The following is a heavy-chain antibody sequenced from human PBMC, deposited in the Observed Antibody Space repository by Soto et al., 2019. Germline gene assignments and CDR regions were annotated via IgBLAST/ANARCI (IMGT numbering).Heavy chain of an antibody. CDR2: MNPHSGNT. CDR3: ALSSLVVVPAAIQK. V-gene: IGHV1-8*02. CDR1: GGTFSSYA. Sequence: ASVKVSCKASGGTFSSYAISWVGQAAGQGLEWMGWMNPHSGNTGYAQKFQGRITMTRNNSISTAYMELSSVRSEDTAVYYFALSSLVVVPAAIQKWGQGTPVTVSS. D-gene: IGHD2-2*01. J-gene: IGHJ4*02.